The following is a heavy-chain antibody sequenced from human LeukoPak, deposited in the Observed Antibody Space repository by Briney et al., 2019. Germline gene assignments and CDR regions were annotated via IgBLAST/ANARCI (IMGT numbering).Heavy chain of an antibody. CDR1: GYTFTSYD. J-gene: IGHJ5*02. CDR2: MNPNSGNT. Sequence: ASVKVSCKAFGYTFTSYDINWVRQATGQGLEWMGWMNPNSGNTGYAQKFQGRVTMTRNTSISTAYMELSSLRSEDTAVYYCARGPEYSSSSSSNWFDPWGQGTLVTVSS. D-gene: IGHD6-6*01. CDR3: ARGPEYSSSSSSNWFDP. V-gene: IGHV1-8*01.